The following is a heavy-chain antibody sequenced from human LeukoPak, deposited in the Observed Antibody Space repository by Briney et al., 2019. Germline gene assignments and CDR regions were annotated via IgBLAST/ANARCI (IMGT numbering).Heavy chain of an antibody. CDR1: GYTFTSYY. CDR2: INRSGGST. J-gene: IGHJ3*02. Sequence: ASVKVYCKASGYTFTSYYMHWVRQAPGQVVEWMGIINRSGGSTSYAQKCQGRVTMTRETSTSTVYMELSSLRSEDTAVYYCARSDQKEVAFDIWGQGTMVTVSS. V-gene: IGHV1-46*01. CDR3: ARSDQKEVAFDI.